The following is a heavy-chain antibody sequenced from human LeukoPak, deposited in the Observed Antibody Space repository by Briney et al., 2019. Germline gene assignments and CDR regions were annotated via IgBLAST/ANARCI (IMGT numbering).Heavy chain of an antibody. Sequence: QPGGSLRLSCAASGFTFSSYEMNWVRQAPGKGLEWVSYISSSGSTIYYSDSVKGRFTISRDNAKNSLYLQMNSLRAEDTAVYYCARARDSSGYYGVYFGYWGQGTLVTVSS. V-gene: IGHV3-48*03. D-gene: IGHD3-22*01. CDR1: GFTFSSYE. CDR3: ARARDSSGYYGVYFGY. CDR2: ISSSGSTI. J-gene: IGHJ4*02.